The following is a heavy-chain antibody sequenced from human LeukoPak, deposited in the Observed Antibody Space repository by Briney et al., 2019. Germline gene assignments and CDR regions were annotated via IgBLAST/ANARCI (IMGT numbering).Heavy chain of an antibody. Sequence: PGGSLRLSCAASGFTFSSYAMSWVRQAPGKGLEWVSAISGSGDTTFYADSVKGRFTISRDNSKSTVYLQMNSLRAEDTAVYYCAKTVIDTTYYDYWGQGTRVTVSS. CDR2: ISGSGDTT. CDR1: GFTFSSYA. CDR3: AKTVIDTTYYDY. J-gene: IGHJ4*02. V-gene: IGHV3-23*01. D-gene: IGHD3-16*02.